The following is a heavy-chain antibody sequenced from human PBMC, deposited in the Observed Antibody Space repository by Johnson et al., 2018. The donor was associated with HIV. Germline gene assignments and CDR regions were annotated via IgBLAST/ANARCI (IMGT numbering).Heavy chain of an antibody. CDR2: IKSKYHDETT. J-gene: IGHJ3*02. V-gene: IGHV3-15*01. CDR3: TTGSCIDGVCYAFDI. Sequence: EVQLVESGGGLVKPGGSLRLSCAASGFTFKNAWMHWVRQAPGKGLEWIGRIKSKYHDETTDYAAPVKGRFAISRDDSKNTVYLQMNSLKAEDTAVYYCTTGSCIDGVCYAFDIWGQGTMVTVSS. D-gene: IGHD2-8*01. CDR1: GFTFKNAW.